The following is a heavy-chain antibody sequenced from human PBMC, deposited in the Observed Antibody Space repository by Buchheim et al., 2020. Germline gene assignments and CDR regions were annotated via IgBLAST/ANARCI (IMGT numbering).Heavy chain of an antibody. J-gene: IGHJ4*02. V-gene: IGHV3-30-3*01. Sequence: QVQLVESGGGVVQPGRSLRLSCAASGFTFSSYAMHWVRQAPGKGLEWVAVISYDGSNKYYADSVKGRFTISRDNSKNTLYLQMNSLRAEDTAVYYCARVEDQLLLQLDYWGQGTL. D-gene: IGHD2-2*01. CDR3: ARVEDQLLLQLDY. CDR2: ISYDGSNK. CDR1: GFTFSSYA.